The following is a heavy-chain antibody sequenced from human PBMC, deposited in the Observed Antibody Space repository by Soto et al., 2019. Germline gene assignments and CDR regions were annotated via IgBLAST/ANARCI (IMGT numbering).Heavy chain of an antibody. D-gene: IGHD2-8*01. CDR1: GGSVSSGSYY. Sequence: SETLSLTCTVSGGSVSSGSYYWSWILQPPGKGLEWIGYIYYSVRSNYNPSLKSRVTISVDTSKNQFSLQLTSVTAADTAVYLCAGGDRWSTLFQFWGQGTMVTVSS. CDR3: AGGDRWSTLFQF. J-gene: IGHJ4*02. V-gene: IGHV4-61*01. CDR2: IYYSVRS.